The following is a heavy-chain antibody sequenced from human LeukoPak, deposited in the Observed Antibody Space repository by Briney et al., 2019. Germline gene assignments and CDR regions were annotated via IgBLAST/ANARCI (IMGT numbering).Heavy chain of an antibody. CDR3: AKDYYCSGSYGVEPFDY. CDR1: GFTFSSYA. CDR2: ISGSGGST. D-gene: IGHD3-10*01. Sequence: PGGSLRLSCAASGFTFSSYAMSWVRQAPGKGLEWVSAISGSGGSTYYADSVKGRFTISRDNSKNTLYLQMNSLRAEDTAVYYCAKDYYCSGSYGVEPFDYWGQGTLVTVSS. J-gene: IGHJ4*02. V-gene: IGHV3-23*01.